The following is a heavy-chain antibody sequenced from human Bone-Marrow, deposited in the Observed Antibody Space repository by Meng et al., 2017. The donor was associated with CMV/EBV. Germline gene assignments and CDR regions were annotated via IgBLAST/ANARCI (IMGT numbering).Heavy chain of an antibody. CDR1: GFTFSSYW. J-gene: IGHJ4*02. CDR3: ARGLGSGSYGLGY. D-gene: IGHD1-26*01. CDR2: INNDGSST. Sequence: CAASGFTFSSYWMYWVRQGPGKGPVWVSRINNDGSSTSYADAVKGRFTVSRDNTKNTLYLQMNSLRADDTAVYFCARGLGSGSYGLGYWGQGTLVTVSS. V-gene: IGHV3-74*01.